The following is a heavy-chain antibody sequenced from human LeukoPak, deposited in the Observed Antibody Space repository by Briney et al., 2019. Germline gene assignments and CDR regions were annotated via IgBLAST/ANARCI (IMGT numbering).Heavy chain of an antibody. Sequence: GGSLRLSCTASGFTFGDYAMTWVRQAPGKGLVWVSRINTNGSPTQYADSVKGRFTISRDNAKNTLYLQMNSLRAEDTAVYYCAKRIGSYSAVDYWGQGTLVTVSS. CDR2: INTNGSPT. CDR1: GFTFGDYA. V-gene: IGHV3-74*01. J-gene: IGHJ4*02. D-gene: IGHD1-26*01. CDR3: AKRIGSYSAVDY.